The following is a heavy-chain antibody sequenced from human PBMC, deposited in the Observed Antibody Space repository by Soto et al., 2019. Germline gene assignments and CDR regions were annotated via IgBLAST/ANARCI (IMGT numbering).Heavy chain of an antibody. CDR1: GFTFSSNA. D-gene: IGHD3-10*01. Sequence: GGSLRLSCAPSGFTFSSNAMSWVRQAPGKGLEWVSSINGDGDNTYYSDSVTGRFTISRDNSKNTLYLQVRSLRAEDTAIYYCAKLPRASGSYPDFFDVWGPGTMVTVSS. CDR2: INGDGDNT. CDR3: AKLPRASGSYPDFFDV. V-gene: IGHV3-23*01. J-gene: IGHJ3*01.